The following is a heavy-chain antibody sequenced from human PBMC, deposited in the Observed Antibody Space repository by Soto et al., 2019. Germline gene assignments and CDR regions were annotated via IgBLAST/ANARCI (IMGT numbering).Heavy chain of an antibody. CDR2: INYSGST. D-gene: IGHD3-10*01. CDR1: GGSISSGNYY. V-gene: IGHV4-30-4*01. Sequence: PSETLSLTCTVSGGSISSGNYYWSWIRQPPGKGLEWIGVINYSGSTNYNPSLKSRVTISVDTSKNQFSLKLSSVTAADTAVHYCASEGSESYSFDHWGQGALVTVSS. J-gene: IGHJ4*02. CDR3: ASEGSESYSFDH.